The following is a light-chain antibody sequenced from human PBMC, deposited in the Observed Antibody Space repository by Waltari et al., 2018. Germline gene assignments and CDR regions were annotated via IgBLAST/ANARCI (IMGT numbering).Light chain of an antibody. J-gene: IGKJ1*01. CDR1: QSLLFSSNNKDA. CDR3: QQYTSYLSPWT. V-gene: IGKV4-1*01. Sequence: DIVMTQSPDSQAVSLGERATINCKSSQSLLFSSNNKDALVWYQHKPGQPPRLLISWASTRESGVPDRFSGSGSGPDFTLTISSLQADDFATYYCQQYTSYLSPWTFGQGTKVEIK. CDR2: WAS.